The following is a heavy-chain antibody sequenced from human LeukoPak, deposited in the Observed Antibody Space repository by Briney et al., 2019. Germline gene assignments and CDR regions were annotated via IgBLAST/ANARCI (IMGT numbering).Heavy chain of an antibody. Sequence: GGSLRLSCAASGFTVNNNYMSWVRQAPGKGLEWVSVIYSDGGTFYADSVKGRFTISRDNSKNTLYLQMDSLRAEDTAVYYCARDSSGPAYWGQGTLVTASS. V-gene: IGHV3-53*01. CDR3: ARDSSGPAY. CDR2: IYSDGGT. CDR1: GFTVNNNY. J-gene: IGHJ4*02. D-gene: IGHD6-19*01.